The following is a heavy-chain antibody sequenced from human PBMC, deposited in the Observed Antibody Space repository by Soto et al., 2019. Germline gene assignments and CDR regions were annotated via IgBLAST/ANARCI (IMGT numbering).Heavy chain of an antibody. CDR3: AHVDYGDYWYFDL. V-gene: IGHV2-5*01. CDR2: IYWNDDK. Sequence: TLSLTCTVSGGSISSYYWSWIRQPPGKALEWLALIYWNDDKRYSPSLKSRLTITKDTSKNQVVLTMTNMDPVDTATYYCAHVDYGDYWYFDLWGRGTLVTVSS. D-gene: IGHD4-17*01. J-gene: IGHJ2*01. CDR1: GGSISSYYW.